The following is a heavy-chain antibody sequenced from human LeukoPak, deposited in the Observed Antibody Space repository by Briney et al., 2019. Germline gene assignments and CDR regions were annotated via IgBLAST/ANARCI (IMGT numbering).Heavy chain of an antibody. CDR3: ARTGIAAAGHRGPNWFDP. J-gene: IGHJ5*02. D-gene: IGHD6-13*01. Sequence: GASVKVSCKASGYTFTTYNINWVRQAPGQGLEWMGWISGYNGNTDYAQKFQGRVTMTRDTSISTAYMELSRLRSDDTAVYYCARTGIAAAGHRGPNWFDPWGQGTLVTVSS. V-gene: IGHV1-18*01. CDR2: ISGYNGNT. CDR1: GYTFTTYN.